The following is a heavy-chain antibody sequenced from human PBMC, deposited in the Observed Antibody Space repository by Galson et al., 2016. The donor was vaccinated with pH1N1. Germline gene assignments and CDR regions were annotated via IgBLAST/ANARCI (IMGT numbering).Heavy chain of an antibody. CDR3: ARQRTGCYVGMDAFDV. Sequence: SVKVSCKVSGVTFSSSSISWVRQAPGQGLEWMGGVIAIFRTTSFAQRFKDRVTITTDESTTTAFMELNSLKSDDTAIYYCARQRTGCYVGMDAFDVWGQGTTVTVSS. CDR1: GVTFSSSS. V-gene: IGHV1-69*05. CDR2: VIAIFRTT. J-gene: IGHJ3*01. D-gene: IGHD3/OR15-3a*01.